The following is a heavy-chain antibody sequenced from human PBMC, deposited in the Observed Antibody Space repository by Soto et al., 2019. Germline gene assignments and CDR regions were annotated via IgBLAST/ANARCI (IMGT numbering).Heavy chain of an antibody. J-gene: IGHJ6*02. CDR3: ARRSVGGSSSKFYYHYYGMDV. Sequence: SVKVSCKASGGTFSSYAISWVRQAPGQGLEWMGGIIPIFGTANYAQKFQGRVTITADESTSTAYMELSSLRSEDTAVYYCARRSVGGSSSKFYYHYYGMDVWGQGTTVTVSS. CDR1: GGTFSSYA. D-gene: IGHD6-13*01. CDR2: IIPIFGTA. V-gene: IGHV1-69*13.